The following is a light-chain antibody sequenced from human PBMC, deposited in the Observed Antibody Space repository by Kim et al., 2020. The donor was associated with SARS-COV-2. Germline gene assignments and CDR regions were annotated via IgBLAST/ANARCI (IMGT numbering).Light chain of an antibody. Sequence: VSPRERATLPCMASQSLNNKVAWYQQKPGQAPRLLIQDASTRATGIPARFSGSGSGTDFTLTISSLQSEDFAVYYCQHYSKWPFTFGPGTKVDIK. CDR3: QHYSKWPFT. J-gene: IGKJ3*01. CDR2: DAS. CDR1: QSLNNK. V-gene: IGKV3-15*01.